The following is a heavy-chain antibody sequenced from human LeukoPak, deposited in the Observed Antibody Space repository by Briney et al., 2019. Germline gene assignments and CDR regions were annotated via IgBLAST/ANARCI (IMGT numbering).Heavy chain of an antibody. D-gene: IGHD5/OR15-5a*01. V-gene: IGHV4-4*07. Sequence: SETLSLTCTVSGGSISSYYWSWIRQPAGKGLEWIGRIYTSGSTNYNPPLKSRVTMSVDTSKNQFSLKLSSVTAADTAVYYCARSAGLHRHFDYWGQETLVTVSS. J-gene: IGHJ4*02. CDR3: ARSAGLHRHFDY. CDR1: GGSISSYY. CDR2: IYTSGST.